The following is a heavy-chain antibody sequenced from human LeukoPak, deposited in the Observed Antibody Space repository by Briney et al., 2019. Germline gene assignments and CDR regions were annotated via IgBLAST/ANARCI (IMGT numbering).Heavy chain of an antibody. J-gene: IGHJ4*02. CDR2: ISGSGGST. D-gene: IGHD6-13*01. CDR3: AKGSVHGSSWD. CDR1: GFTFSSYA. V-gene: IGHV3-23*01. Sequence: GSLRLSCAASGFTFSSYAMSWVRQAPGKGLEGVSAISGSGGSTYYADSVKGRFTISRDNSKNTLYLQMNSLRAEDTAVYYCAKGSVHGSSWDWGQGTLVTVSS.